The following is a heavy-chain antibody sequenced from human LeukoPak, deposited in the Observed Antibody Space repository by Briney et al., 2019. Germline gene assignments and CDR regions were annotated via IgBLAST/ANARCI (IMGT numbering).Heavy chain of an antibody. J-gene: IGHJ4*02. V-gene: IGHV1-18*01. D-gene: IGHD3-22*01. CDR3: ARDPPYYYDSSGYYPDY. CDR1: GYTFTSYG. CDR2: ISAYNGNT. Sequence: ASVKVSCKASGYTFTSYGISWVRQAPGQGLEWMGWISAYNGNTNYAQKLQGRVTMTTDISTSTAYMELRSLRSDDTAVYYCARDPPYYYDSSGYYPDYWGQGTLVTVSS.